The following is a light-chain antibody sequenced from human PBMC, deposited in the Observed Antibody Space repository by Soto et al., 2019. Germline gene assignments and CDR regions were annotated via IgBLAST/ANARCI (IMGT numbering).Light chain of an antibody. CDR2: EVT. Sequence: QSALTQPPSASGSPGQSVTFSCTGTSSDIGAYNYVSWYQQHPGKAPKLMIYEVTKRPSGVPDRFSGSKSGYTASLTVSGLQGEDEADYYCSSYAGSNNFVVFGGGTTVTVL. CDR1: SSDIGAYNY. CDR3: SSYAGSNNFVV. J-gene: IGLJ2*01. V-gene: IGLV2-8*01.